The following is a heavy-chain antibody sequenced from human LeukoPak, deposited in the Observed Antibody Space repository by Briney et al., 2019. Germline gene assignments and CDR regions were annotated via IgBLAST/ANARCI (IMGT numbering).Heavy chain of an antibody. CDR2: IHYSGST. V-gene: IGHV4-59*12. D-gene: IGHD6-19*01. CDR3: ARLDIVISGWYLRPGGDY. Sequence: SETLSLICTVSGGSMSSYYWSWIRQPPGMGLEWIGYIHYSGSTNYNPSLKSRVTISVDMSKNQVSLRLSSVTAADTAVYYCARLDIVISGWYLRPGGDYWGQGTLVTVSS. CDR1: GGSMSSYY. J-gene: IGHJ4*02.